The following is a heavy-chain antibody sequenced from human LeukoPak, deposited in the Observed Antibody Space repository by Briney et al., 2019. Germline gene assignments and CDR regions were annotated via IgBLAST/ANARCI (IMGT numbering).Heavy chain of an antibody. CDR3: ATPLGVATSP. J-gene: IGHJ5*02. CDR1: GFTFSSYS. V-gene: IGHV3-48*04. CDR2: ISSSSSTI. Sequence: PGGSLRLSCAASGFTFSSYSMNWVRQAPGKGLGWVSYISSSSSTIYYADSVKGRFTISRDNAKNSLYLQMNSLRAEDTAVYYCATPLGVATSPWGQGTLVTVSS. D-gene: IGHD3-3*01.